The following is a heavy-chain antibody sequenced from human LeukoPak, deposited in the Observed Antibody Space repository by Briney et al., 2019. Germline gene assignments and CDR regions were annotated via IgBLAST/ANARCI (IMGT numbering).Heavy chain of an antibody. Sequence: SETLSLTCAVYGGSFSGYYWSWIRQPPGKGLEWIGEINHSGSTNYNPSLKSRVTISVDTSKNQFSLKLSSVTAADTAVYYCARGGPKLRYFDSLIDYWGQGTLVTVSS. CDR1: GGSFSGYY. V-gene: IGHV4-34*01. D-gene: IGHD3-9*01. CDR3: ARGGPKLRYFDSLIDY. J-gene: IGHJ4*02. CDR2: INHSGST.